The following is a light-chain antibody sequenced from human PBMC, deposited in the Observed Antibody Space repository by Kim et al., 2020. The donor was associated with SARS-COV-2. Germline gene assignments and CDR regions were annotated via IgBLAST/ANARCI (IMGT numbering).Light chain of an antibody. CDR3: HQYGRSPRT. J-gene: IGKJ1*01. Sequence: EIVLTQSPGTLSLSPGERATLSCRASQSVNSNYLAWSQQKPGQAPRLLIYGASSRATGIPDRFSGSGSGTDFTLTINRLEPEDFALYYCHQYGRSPRTFGQGTKVDIK. V-gene: IGKV3-20*01. CDR2: GAS. CDR1: QSVNSNY.